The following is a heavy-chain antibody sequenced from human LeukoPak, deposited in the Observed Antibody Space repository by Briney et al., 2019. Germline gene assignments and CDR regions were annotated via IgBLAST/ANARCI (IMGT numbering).Heavy chain of an antibody. CDR1: GYTFTSCG. Sequence: GASVKVSCKASGYTFTSCGISWVRQAPGQGLEWMGWISAYNGNTNYAQKLQGRVTMTTDTYTSTAYMELRSLRSDDTAVYYCARGRVDTAMFHFDYLGQGTMVTVSS. V-gene: IGHV1-18*01. J-gene: IGHJ4*02. CDR3: ARGRVDTAMFHFDY. D-gene: IGHD5-18*01. CDR2: ISAYNGNT.